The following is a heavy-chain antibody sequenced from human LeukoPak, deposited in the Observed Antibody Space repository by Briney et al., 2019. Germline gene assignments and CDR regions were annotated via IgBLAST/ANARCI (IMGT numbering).Heavy chain of an antibody. CDR3: ASSGMVRGNWFDP. CDR1: GYSISSGYY. Sequence: SETLSLTCTVSGYSISSGYYWGWIRQPPGKGLEWIGSIYHSGSTYYNPSLKSRVTISVDTSKNQFSLKLSSVTAADTAVYYCASSGMVRGNWFDPWGQGTLVTVSS. V-gene: IGHV4-38-2*02. D-gene: IGHD2-8*01. J-gene: IGHJ5*02. CDR2: IYHSGST.